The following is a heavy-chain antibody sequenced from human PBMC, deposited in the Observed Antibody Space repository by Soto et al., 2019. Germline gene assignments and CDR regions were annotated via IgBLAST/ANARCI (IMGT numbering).Heavy chain of an antibody. CDR2: INPNGGGT. Sequence: ASVKVSCKSSGYTFTAYYIHWVRQAPGHGLEWMGWINPNGGGTKYAQKFKGRVTMTRDTSINTAYMELTRLTSDYTAVYYCAKAVHTMIQGVRFRVDQWGQGTLVTVSS. V-gene: IGHV1-2*02. D-gene: IGHD3-10*01. CDR3: AKAVHTMIQGVRFRVDQ. J-gene: IGHJ4*02. CDR1: GYTFTAYY.